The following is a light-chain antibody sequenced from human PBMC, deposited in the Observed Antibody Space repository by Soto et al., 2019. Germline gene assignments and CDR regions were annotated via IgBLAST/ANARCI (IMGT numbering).Light chain of an antibody. CDR1: QTISSW. V-gene: IGKV1-5*03. CDR3: QQYGSSPGT. CDR2: KAS. Sequence: DIQMTQSPSTLSGSVGDRVTITCRASQTISSWLALYQQKPGKAPKLLIYKASTLKSGVPSRFSGSGSGTEFTLTINRLEPEDFAVYYCQQYGSSPGTFGQGTKVDIK. J-gene: IGKJ1*01.